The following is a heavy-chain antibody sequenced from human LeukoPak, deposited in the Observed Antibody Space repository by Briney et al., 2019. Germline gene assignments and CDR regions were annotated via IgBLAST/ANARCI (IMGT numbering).Heavy chain of an antibody. V-gene: IGHV4-59*01. J-gene: IGHJ2*01. Sequence: PSETLSHTCTVSGGSISSYYWSWIRQPPGKGLEWIGYIYYSGSTNYNPSLKSRVTISVDTSKNQFSLKLSSVTAADTAVYYCARGGPYWYFDLWGRGTLVTVSS. CDR2: IYYSGST. CDR3: ARGGPYWYFDL. CDR1: GGSISSYY.